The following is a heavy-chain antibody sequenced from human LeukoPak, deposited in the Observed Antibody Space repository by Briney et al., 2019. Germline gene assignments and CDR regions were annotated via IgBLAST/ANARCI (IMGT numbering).Heavy chain of an antibody. Sequence: SVKVSCKASGGTFSSYTISWVRQAPGQGLEWMGRIIPILGIANYAQKFQGRVTITADKSTSTAYMELSSLRSEDTAVYYCARDQDYYDSSGYPYSFDYWGQGTLVTVSS. D-gene: IGHD3-22*01. CDR1: GGTFSSYT. CDR2: IIPILGIA. V-gene: IGHV1-69*04. CDR3: ARDQDYYDSSGYPYSFDY. J-gene: IGHJ4*02.